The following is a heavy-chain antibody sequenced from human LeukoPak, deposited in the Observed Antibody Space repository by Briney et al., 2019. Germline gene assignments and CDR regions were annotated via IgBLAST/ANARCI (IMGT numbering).Heavy chain of an antibody. CDR1: GFTFSSYA. CDR3: ARDMWAAGTPIDY. J-gene: IGHJ4*02. D-gene: IGHD6-13*01. Sequence: QSGRSLRLSCAASGFTFSSYAMHWVRQAPGKGLGWVAVISYDGSNKYYADSVKGRFTISRDNSKNTLYLQMNSLRAEDTAVYYCARDMWAAGTPIDYWGQGTLVTVSS. V-gene: IGHV3-30*04. CDR2: ISYDGSNK.